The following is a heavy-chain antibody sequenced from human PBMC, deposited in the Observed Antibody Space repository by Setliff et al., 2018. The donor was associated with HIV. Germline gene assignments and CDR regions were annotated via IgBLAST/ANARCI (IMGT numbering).Heavy chain of an antibody. V-gene: IGHV4-59*01. Sequence: SETLSLTCSVSNGSINGYYWTWIRQPPGKGLEWIGYISHTGSTNFNPSLKSRVSMSVDLSKNQFSLHLVSVTAADTAVYSCARVHLYDATAYYSSFESWGPGILVTVS. CDR3: ARVHLYDATAYYSSFES. CDR1: NGSINGYY. D-gene: IGHD2-21*01. J-gene: IGHJ4*02. CDR2: ISHTGST.